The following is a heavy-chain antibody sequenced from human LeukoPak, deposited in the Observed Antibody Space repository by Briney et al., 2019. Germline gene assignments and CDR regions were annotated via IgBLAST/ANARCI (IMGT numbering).Heavy chain of an antibody. D-gene: IGHD4-23*01. CDR1: GFTFSSYG. Sequence: GRSLRLSCAVSGFTFSSYGMHWVRQAPGKGLEWVAVISYDGSNKYYADSVKGRFTISRDNSKNTLYLQMNSLRAEDTAVYYCAKASTTVVTLDAFDIWGQGTMVTVSS. V-gene: IGHV3-30*18. J-gene: IGHJ3*02. CDR3: AKASTTVVTLDAFDI. CDR2: ISYDGSNK.